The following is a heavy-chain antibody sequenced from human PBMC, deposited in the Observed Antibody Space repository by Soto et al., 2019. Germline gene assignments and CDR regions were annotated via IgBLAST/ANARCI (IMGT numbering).Heavy chain of an antibody. V-gene: IGHV4-34*01. Sequence: QVQLQQWGAGLLKPSETLSLTCAVYGGSFSGYYWSWIRQPPGKGLEWIGEINHSGSTNYNPSLKSRVTRSVDTSKNQYSLKLSCVTAAETAVYYCARGRGRGSSTSCYGYWGQGTLVTVSS. CDR2: INHSGST. D-gene: IGHD2-2*01. CDR1: GGSFSGYY. J-gene: IGHJ4*02. CDR3: ARGRGRGSSTSCYGY.